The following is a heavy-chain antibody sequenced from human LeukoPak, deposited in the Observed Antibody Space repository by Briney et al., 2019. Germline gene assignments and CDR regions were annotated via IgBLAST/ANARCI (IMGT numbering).Heavy chain of an antibody. D-gene: IGHD3-16*01. CDR3: ATDVSLGESSGSFDY. CDR1: GYIFTELS. CDR2: FYLEDGDM. Sequence: ASVKVSCKVSGYIFTELSMHWVRQAPGKGLEWMGGFYLEDGDMIYAQKLQGRVTMTEDTSTDTANMNLSSLRSEDTAVYYCATDVSLGESSGSFDYWGQGTLVTVSS. V-gene: IGHV1-24*01. J-gene: IGHJ4*02.